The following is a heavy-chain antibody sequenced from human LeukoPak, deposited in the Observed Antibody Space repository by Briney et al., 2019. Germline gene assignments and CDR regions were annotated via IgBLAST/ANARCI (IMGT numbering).Heavy chain of an antibody. Sequence: GGSLRLSCAVSGFTFSNYWMSWVRQAPGKGLEWVGNIKQDGGEKYYVDSVKRRFTISTDTAKNSLYLQMNSLSTEDTAVYYCTRERGITSAGLWWFAFDYWGQGALVTVSS. CDR2: IKQDGGEK. J-gene: IGHJ4*02. CDR1: GFTFSNYW. V-gene: IGHV3-7*04. D-gene: IGHD6-13*01. CDR3: TRERGITSAGLWWFAFDY.